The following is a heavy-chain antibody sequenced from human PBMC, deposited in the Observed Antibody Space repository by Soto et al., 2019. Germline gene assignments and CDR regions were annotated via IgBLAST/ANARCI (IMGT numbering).Heavy chain of an antibody. CDR3: TTLSYLYYDGMDV. CDR1: GFTFSNAW. J-gene: IGHJ6*02. CDR2: IKSKVDGGTA. Sequence: GGSLRLSCEASGFTFSNAWMNWVRQGPGKGLEWLGRIKSKVDGGTADYGAATKGRFSISRDDLKNMLYLQMNSLKPDDTAVYYCTTLSYLYYDGMDVWGQATTLTVS. D-gene: IGHD2-2*01. V-gene: IGHV3-15*01.